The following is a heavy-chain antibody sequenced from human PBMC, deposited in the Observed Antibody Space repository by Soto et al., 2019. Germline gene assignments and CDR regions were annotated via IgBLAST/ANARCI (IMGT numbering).Heavy chain of an antibody. J-gene: IGHJ4*02. D-gene: IGHD3-22*01. CDR3: ASIGDSSGYYFVDD. CDR1: GDSISSGNYY. V-gene: IGHV4-31*02. CDR2: IYYSGST. Sequence: SETLSLTCTVSGDSISSGNYYWSWIRQHPGKGLEWIGYIYYSGSTYYNPSLKSRVTISLDTSKNQFSLKLSSVTAADTAVYYCASIGDSSGYYFVDDWGQGTLVT.